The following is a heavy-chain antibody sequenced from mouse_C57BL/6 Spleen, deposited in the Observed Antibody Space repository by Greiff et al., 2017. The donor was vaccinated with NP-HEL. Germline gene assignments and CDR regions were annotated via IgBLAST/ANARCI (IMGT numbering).Heavy chain of an antibody. CDR1: GYAFSSSW. J-gene: IGHJ3*01. CDR2: IYPGDGDT. D-gene: IGHD3-1*01. V-gene: IGHV1-82*01. Sequence: VQLQESGPELVKPGASVKISCKASGYAFSSSWMNWVKQRPGKGLEWIGRIYPGDGDTNYNGKFKGKATLTADKSSSTAYMQLSSLTSEDSAVYFCARSEPSAWFAYWGQGTLVTVSA. CDR3: ARSEPSAWFAY.